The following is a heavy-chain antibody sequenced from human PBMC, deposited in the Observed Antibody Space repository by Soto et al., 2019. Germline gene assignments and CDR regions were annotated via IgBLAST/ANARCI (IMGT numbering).Heavy chain of an antibody. CDR1: GYTFTSYY. J-gene: IGHJ4*02. D-gene: IGHD4-4*01. CDR3: ARDECYSNYFDY. V-gene: IGHV1-46*01. Sequence: QVQLVQSGAEVKKPGASVKVSCKASGYTFTSYYMHWVRQAPGQGLEWMGIINPSGGSTSYAQKIQGTVITTRATSTSTGDMELSSMRSEDTAVYYCARDECYSNYFDYWGQGTLVTVSS. CDR2: INPSGGST.